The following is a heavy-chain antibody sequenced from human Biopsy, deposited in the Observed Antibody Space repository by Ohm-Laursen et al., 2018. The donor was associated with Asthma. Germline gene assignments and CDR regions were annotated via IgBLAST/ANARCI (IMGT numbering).Heavy chain of an antibody. CDR3: ARKAGSCISRTCYSLDF. Sequence: SVKVSCKSLGGTFNTYVIGWVRQAPGQGLEWMGGINSVFGTTTYPQKFQDRVTITADDSTSTVYMELSSLRSEDTAVYYCARKAGSCISRTCYSLDFWGQGTLVTV. D-gene: IGHD2-2*01. V-gene: IGHV1-69*13. CDR1: GGTFNTYV. CDR2: INSVFGTT. J-gene: IGHJ4*02.